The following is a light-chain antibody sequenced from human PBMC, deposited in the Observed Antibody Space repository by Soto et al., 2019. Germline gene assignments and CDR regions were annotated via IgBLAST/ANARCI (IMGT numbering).Light chain of an antibody. CDR3: QSYDSSLSDSVI. J-gene: IGLJ2*01. CDR2: ANS. V-gene: IGLV1-40*01. Sequence: QSVLTQPPSVSGAPGQRVTISCTGSSSNIGAGYDVHWYQQFPGTAPKLLIYANSNRPSGVPDRFSGSQSGTSASLAITGLQAKDEADYYCQSYDSSLSDSVIFGGGTKLTVL. CDR1: SSNIGAGYD.